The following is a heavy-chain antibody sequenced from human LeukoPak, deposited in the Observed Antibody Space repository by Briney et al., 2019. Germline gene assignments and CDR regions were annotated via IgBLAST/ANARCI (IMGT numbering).Heavy chain of an antibody. J-gene: IGHJ4*02. CDR3: AKESGKFDY. CDR2: ISASGRNR. CDR1: GFTFSNYA. V-gene: IGHV3-23*01. Sequence: GGSLRLSCAASGFTFSNYAMTWVRQAPGKGLELVSVISASGRNRDYADSVKGRFTISRDNAENTLSLLMNSLRAEDTAMYYCAKESGKFDYWGQGTLVAVSS.